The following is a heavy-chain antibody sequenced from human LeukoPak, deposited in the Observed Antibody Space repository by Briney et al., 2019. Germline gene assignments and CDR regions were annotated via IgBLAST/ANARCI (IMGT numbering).Heavy chain of an antibody. CDR1: GFTFSSYS. V-gene: IGHV3-21*01. Sequence: PGGSLRLSCAASGFTFSSYSMNWVRQAPGKGLEWVSSISSSSSSYIYYADSVKGRFTISRDNAKNSLYLQMNSLRAEDTAVYYCASFLPWGYDSSGYYRWIAFDIWGQGTMVTVSS. CDR2: ISSSSSSYI. CDR3: ASFLPWGYDSSGYYRWIAFDI. J-gene: IGHJ3*02. D-gene: IGHD3-22*01.